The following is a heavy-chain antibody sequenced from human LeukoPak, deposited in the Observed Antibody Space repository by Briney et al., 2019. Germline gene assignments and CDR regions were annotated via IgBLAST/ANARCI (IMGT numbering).Heavy chain of an antibody. CDR2: ISWNSGSI. CDR3: ARESSGWYVNY. Sequence: PGRSLRLSCAASGFTFDDYAMHWVRQAPGKGLEWVSGISWNSGSIGYADSVKGRFTISRDNAKNSLYLQMNSLRAEDMALYYCARESSGWYVNYWGQGTLVTVSS. J-gene: IGHJ4*02. CDR1: GFTFDDYA. D-gene: IGHD6-19*01. V-gene: IGHV3-9*03.